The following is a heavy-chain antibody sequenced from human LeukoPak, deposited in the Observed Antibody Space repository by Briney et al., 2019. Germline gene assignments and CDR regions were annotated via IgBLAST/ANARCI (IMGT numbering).Heavy chain of an antibody. V-gene: IGHV1-69*13. CDR2: IIPIFGTA. D-gene: IGHD4-23*01. Sequence: ASVKVSCKASGYTFTSYDFNWVRQAPGQGLEWMGGIIPIFGTANYAQKFQGRVTITADESTSTAYMELSSLRSEDTAVYYCARYALTTVVHYNYCYGMDVWGQGTTVTVSS. J-gene: IGHJ6*02. CDR3: ARYALTTVVHYNYCYGMDV. CDR1: GYTFTSYD.